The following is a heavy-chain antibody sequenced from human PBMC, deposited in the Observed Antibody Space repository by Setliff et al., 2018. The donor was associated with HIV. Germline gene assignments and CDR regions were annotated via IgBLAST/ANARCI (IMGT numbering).Heavy chain of an antibody. CDR2: IYHSGSS. CDR1: GYSVNSDYQ. D-gene: IGHD5-12*01. V-gene: IGHV4-38-2*01. J-gene: IGHJ5*02. CDR3: VRVWLHKDADIPRFDP. Sequence: SETLSLTCVVSGYSVNSDYQWGWIRQSPGGGLQWIGHIYHSGSSYYNPFLRGRITMSIDTSTDQFSLKLSSLTAADTAVYYCVRVWLHKDADIPRFDPWGQGILVTVSS.